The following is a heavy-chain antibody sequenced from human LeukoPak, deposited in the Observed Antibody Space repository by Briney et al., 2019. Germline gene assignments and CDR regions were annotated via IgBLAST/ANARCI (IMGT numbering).Heavy chain of an antibody. J-gene: IGHJ4*02. V-gene: IGHV4-59*01. CDR3: ARATNFDY. Sequence: PSETLSLTCTVSGGSINSYYWSWIRQPPGKGLEWIGYISYSGSTNYNPSLKSRVTVSVDTSKSQFSLRLGSVTAADTAVYYCARATNFDYWGQGALVTVSS. CDR1: GGSINSYY. CDR2: ISYSGST.